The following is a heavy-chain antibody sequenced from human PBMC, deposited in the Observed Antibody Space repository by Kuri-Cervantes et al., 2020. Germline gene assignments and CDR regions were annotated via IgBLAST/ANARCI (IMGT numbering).Heavy chain of an antibody. Sequence: ASVKVSCKASSYTFNSDGFSWVRQAPGQGLEWMGWISAYNGNTNYAQKFQGRVTMTTDTSTNTAYMEVRSLRSDDTAVYYCARDRGSSTWYGWVDYWGQGTLVTVSS. J-gene: IGHJ4*02. D-gene: IGHD6-13*01. CDR2: ISAYNGNT. V-gene: IGHV1-18*01. CDR3: ARDRGSSTWYGWVDY. CDR1: SYTFNSDG.